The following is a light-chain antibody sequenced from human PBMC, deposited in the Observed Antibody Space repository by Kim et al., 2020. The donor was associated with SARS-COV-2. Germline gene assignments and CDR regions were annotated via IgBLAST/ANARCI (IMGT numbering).Light chain of an antibody. Sequence: ASVGERVTITCRASQSISSYLNWYQQKPGKAPKLLIYAASSLQSVVPSRFSGSGSGTDFTLTISSLQPEDCATYYCQQSYSTPRTFGQGTKVDIK. V-gene: IGKV1-39*01. CDR2: AAS. CDR3: QQSYSTPRT. J-gene: IGKJ1*01. CDR1: QSISSY.